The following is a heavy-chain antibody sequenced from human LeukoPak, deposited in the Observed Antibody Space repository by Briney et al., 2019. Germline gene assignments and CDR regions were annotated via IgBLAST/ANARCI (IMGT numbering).Heavy chain of an antibody. CDR3: AKDLQLWSTFDY. V-gene: IGHV3-48*03. J-gene: IGHJ4*02. D-gene: IGHD5-18*01. CDR2: ISSSGRTM. CDR1: GFIFSSYE. Sequence: GGSLRLSCAASGFIFSSYEMSWVRQAPGKGLEWVSYISSSGRTMYYADSVKGRFTVSRDNAKNSLYLQMNSLRAEDTAVYYCAKDLQLWSTFDYWGQGTLVTVSS.